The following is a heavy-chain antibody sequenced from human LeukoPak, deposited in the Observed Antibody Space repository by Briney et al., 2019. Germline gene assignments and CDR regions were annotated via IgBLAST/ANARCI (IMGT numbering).Heavy chain of an antibody. CDR1: GFNFRDYG. CDR3: ARLGRVTGWYSVY. J-gene: IGHJ4*02. Sequence: PGGSLRLSRAASGFNFRDYGMHWVRQAPGKGLVWVSRIGSDGSGTKYADSVKGRFTVYRDNAKTTLYLEMNSLRVEDTAVYYCARLGRVTGWYSVYWGQGAMVTVAS. CDR2: IGSDGSGT. D-gene: IGHD1-26*01. V-gene: IGHV3-74*03.